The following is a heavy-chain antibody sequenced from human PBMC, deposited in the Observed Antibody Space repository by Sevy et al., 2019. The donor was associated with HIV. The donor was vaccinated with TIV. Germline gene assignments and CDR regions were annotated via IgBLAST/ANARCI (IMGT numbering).Heavy chain of an antibody. CDR1: RFTFDDYP. Sequence: GGSLRLSCAASRFTFDDYPMHWVRQAPGKGLEWVSGISWNSASTGYADSVKGRFTISRDNAKKYLYLQMNSLRAEDTAFYYCGKDIRNYEGDYYHFYGMDVWGQGTTVTVSS. CDR2: ISWNSAST. CDR3: GKDIRNYEGDYYHFYGMDV. J-gene: IGHJ6*02. D-gene: IGHD4-4*01. V-gene: IGHV3-9*01.